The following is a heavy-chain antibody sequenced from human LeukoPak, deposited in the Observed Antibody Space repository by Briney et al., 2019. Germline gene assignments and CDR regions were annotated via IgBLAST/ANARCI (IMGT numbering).Heavy chain of an antibody. CDR3: ARATLDVAVAGTGYYYYYMDV. J-gene: IGHJ6*03. V-gene: IGHV1-18*01. Sequence: ASVKVSCKASGCILTSYGISWLRQAPGQGLEWMGWISAYNGNTNYAQKLQGRVTMTTDTSTSTAYMELRSLRSDDTAVYYCARATLDVAVAGTGYYYYYMDVWGKGTTVTVSS. CDR2: ISAYNGNT. D-gene: IGHD6-19*01. CDR1: GCILTSYG.